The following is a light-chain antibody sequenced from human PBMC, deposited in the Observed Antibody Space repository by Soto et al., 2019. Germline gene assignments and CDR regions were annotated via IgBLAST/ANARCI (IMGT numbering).Light chain of an antibody. CDR2: GAS. J-gene: IGKJ3*01. V-gene: IGKV3-20*01. CDR1: QSVTSSF. CDR3: HQYGSSPLT. Sequence: EIVLTQSPGTLSLSPGERAILTCRASQSVTSSFVAWYQQSPGQAPRLLIYGASTRASGIPDRFSGSGSGTDFTLTISRLAPEDFAMYYCHQYGSSPLTFGPGTKVDIK.